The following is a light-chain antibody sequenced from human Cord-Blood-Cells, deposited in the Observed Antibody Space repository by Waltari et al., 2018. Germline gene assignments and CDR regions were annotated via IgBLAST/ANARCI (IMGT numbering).Light chain of an antibody. V-gene: IGKV1-39*01. CDR1: QSISSY. Sequence: DIQMTQSPSSLSASVGDRVTITCRASQSISSYLNWYQQKPGKAPKLLIYAASSLQSGVASRFSGSGSGTDFALTISRLQPEDFVTYYCQQSYSTPITFGQGTRLEIK. J-gene: IGKJ5*01. CDR3: QQSYSTPIT. CDR2: AAS.